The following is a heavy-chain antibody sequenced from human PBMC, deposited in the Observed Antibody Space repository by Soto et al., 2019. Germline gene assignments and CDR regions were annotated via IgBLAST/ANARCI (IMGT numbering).Heavy chain of an antibody. V-gene: IGHV1-18*01. Sequence: QVQLVQSGAEVKKPGASVKVSCKTSGYTFTRSGINWVRQVPGHGLEWMGWISGNGYTNFARKFQGRVTMTTDTSTTTAYMELRSLGSDDTAVYYGERGAVSIAARQDQVAFDFWGQGTRVTVSS. CDR3: ERGAVSIAARQDQVAFDF. CDR1: GYTFTRSG. J-gene: IGHJ3*01. CDR2: ISGNGYT. D-gene: IGHD6-6*01.